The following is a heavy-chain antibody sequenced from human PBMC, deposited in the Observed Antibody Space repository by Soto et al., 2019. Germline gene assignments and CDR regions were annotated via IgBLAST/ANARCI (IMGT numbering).Heavy chain of an antibody. CDR1: GYNFTNYW. Sequence: GESLKISCDGSGYNFTNYWISWVRQMPGKGLEWMGRVDPTESQTNYSPSFEGSVTISADKSISTAYLQWSSLKASDTAVHYCASGGTYTRSWYSAGYWGQGTLVTVSS. CDR3: ASGGTYTRSWYSAGY. D-gene: IGHD6-13*01. CDR2: VDPTESQT. V-gene: IGHV5-10-1*01. J-gene: IGHJ4*02.